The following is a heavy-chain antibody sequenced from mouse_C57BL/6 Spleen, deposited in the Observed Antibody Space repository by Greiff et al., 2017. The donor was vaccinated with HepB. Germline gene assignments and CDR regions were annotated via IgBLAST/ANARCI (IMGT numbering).Heavy chain of an antibody. D-gene: IGHD1-1*01. CDR2: IDPSDSYT. V-gene: IGHV1-69*01. J-gene: IGHJ2*01. CDR3: ARGTTVHYFDY. CDR1: GYTFTSYW. Sequence: VQLQQPGAELVMPGASVKLSCKASGYTFTSYWMHWVKQRPGQGLEWIGEIDPSDSYTNYNQKFKGKSTLTVDKSSSTAYMQLSSLTSEDSAVYYCARGTTVHYFDYWGQGTTLTVSS.